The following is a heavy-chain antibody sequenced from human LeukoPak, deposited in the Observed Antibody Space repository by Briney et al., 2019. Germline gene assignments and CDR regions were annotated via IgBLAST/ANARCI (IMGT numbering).Heavy chain of an antibody. CDR2: SDPEDGET. CDR1: GYTLTELS. CDR3: ATVSYEDDYGDYVFQH. D-gene: IGHD4-17*01. Sequence: ASVKVSCKVSGYTLTELSMHWVRQAPGEGLEWMGGSDPEDGETIYAQKFQGRVTMTEDTSTDTAYMELSSLRSEDTAVYYCATVSYEDDYGDYVFQHWGQGTLVTVSS. J-gene: IGHJ1*01. V-gene: IGHV1-24*01.